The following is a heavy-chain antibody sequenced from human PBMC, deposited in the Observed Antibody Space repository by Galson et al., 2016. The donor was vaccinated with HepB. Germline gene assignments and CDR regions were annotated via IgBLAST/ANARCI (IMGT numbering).Heavy chain of an antibody. CDR2: IYRSGST. CDR3: ARGSLWYDY. CDR1: GYSISSGYQ. D-gene: IGHD6-13*01. J-gene: IGHJ4*02. Sequence: TLSLTCAVSGYSISSGYQWAWIRQPPGKGLEWIGSIYRSGSTYYNPPLKSRVTISVDTSKNQFSLKLSSVTAADTAVYYCARGSLWYDYWGQGTLVTVSS. V-gene: IGHV4-38-2*01.